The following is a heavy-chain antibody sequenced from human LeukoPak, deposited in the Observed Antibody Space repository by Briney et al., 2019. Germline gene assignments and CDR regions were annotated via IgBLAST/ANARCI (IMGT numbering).Heavy chain of an antibody. CDR2: IYYSGST. Sequence: SETLSLTCTVSGGSISSYYWSWLRQPPGKGLEWIGYIYYSGSTNYNPSLKSRVTISVDTSKNQFSLKLSSVTAADTAVYYCARGRLLGDYDFWSGYYGEPFDYWGQGTLVTVSS. CDR3: ARGRLLGDYDFWSGYYGEPFDY. J-gene: IGHJ4*02. CDR1: GGSISSYY. V-gene: IGHV4-59*01. D-gene: IGHD3-3*01.